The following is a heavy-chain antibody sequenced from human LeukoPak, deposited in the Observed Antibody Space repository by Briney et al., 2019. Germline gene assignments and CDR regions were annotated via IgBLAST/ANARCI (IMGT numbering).Heavy chain of an antibody. J-gene: IGHJ4*02. V-gene: IGHV1-46*01. CDR3: ARVCSIAARPRSPCY. CDR1: GYTFTSYA. Sequence: GASVKVSCKASGYTFTSYAMNWVRQAPGQGLEWMGVINPSGGSTSYAQKFQGRVTMTRDMSTSTVYMELSSLRPEDTAVYYCARVCSIAARPRSPCYWGQGTLVTVSS. CDR2: INPSGGST. D-gene: IGHD6-6*01.